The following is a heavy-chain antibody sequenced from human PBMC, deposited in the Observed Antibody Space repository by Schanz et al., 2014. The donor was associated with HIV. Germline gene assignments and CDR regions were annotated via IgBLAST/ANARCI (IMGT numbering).Heavy chain of an antibody. V-gene: IGHV3-21*01. CDR2: ITSSSSYI. J-gene: IGHJ5*02. Sequence: EVQLVESGGGLAKPGGSLRLSCAASGFTFSRYSLNWVRQAPGKGLEWVSSITSSSSYIYYADSVKGRFSVSRDNAKNSLYLQMNSLRAEDTAVYYCAREYYSRNWNWFDPWGQGTLVTVSS. D-gene: IGHD6-13*01. CDR3: AREYYSRNWNWFDP. CDR1: GFTFSRYS.